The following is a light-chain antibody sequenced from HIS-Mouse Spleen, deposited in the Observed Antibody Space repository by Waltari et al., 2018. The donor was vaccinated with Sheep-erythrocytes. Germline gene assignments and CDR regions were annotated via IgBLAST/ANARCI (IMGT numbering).Light chain of an antibody. CDR3: CSYAGSYNHV. V-gene: IGLV2-11*01. CDR1: SSDVGGYNY. J-gene: IGLJ1*01. CDR2: DVS. Sequence: QSALTQPRSVSGSPGQSVTISCTGTSSDVGGYNYVSWYQQHPDKAPKLMIYDVSKRPSGVPDGFAGSKSGNTASLTISGLQAEDEADYYCCSYAGSYNHVFATGTKVTVL.